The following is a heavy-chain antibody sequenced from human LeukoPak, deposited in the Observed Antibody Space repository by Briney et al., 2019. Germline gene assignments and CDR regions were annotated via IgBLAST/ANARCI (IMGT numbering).Heavy chain of an antibody. J-gene: IGHJ3*01. CDR3: VKDIAASFYTYDAFDF. V-gene: IGHV3-23*01. CDR1: GFPFSTYA. CDR2: ISGSGGIS. D-gene: IGHD6-13*01. Sequence: GGSLRLSCAASGFPFSTYAMGWVRQAPGKGLEWVSVISGSGGISFHADSVKGRFTISRDNSKNTLYLQTNSLRVEDTALCYCVKDIAASFYTYDAFDFWGQGTMVTVSS.